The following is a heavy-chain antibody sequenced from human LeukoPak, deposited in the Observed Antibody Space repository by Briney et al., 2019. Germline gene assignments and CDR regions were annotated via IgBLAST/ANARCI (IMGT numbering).Heavy chain of an antibody. CDR2: IYTGGNT. V-gene: IGHV3-53*01. CDR3: ARGDDSGYYDYFDY. Sequence: GGSLRLSCAASGFTVDSNYLSWVRQAPGKGLEWVSTIYTGGNTYYAASVKGRFTISRDFSKNTVFLHMNGLRAEDTAMYYCARGDDSGYYDYFDYWGQGALVTVSS. CDR1: GFTVDSNY. D-gene: IGHD3-22*01. J-gene: IGHJ4*02.